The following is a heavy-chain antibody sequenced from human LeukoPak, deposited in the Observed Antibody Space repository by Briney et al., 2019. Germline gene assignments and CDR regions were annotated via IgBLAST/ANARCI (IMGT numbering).Heavy chain of an antibody. Sequence: KPSETLSLTCTVSGGSISSYYWSWLRQPPGKGLEWIGYIYYRGSTDYNPSLLSRVTMSVDTSKNQFSLKVSSVTAADTAVYYCARGPLVRGSNWFDRWGQGTLVTVSS. J-gene: IGHJ5*02. CDR3: ARGPLVRGSNWFDR. CDR1: GGSISSYY. V-gene: IGHV4-59*12. D-gene: IGHD3-10*01. CDR2: IYYRGST.